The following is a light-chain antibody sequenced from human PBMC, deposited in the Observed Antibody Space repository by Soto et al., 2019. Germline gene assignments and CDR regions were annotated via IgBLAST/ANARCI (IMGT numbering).Light chain of an antibody. CDR1: SSDVGGYNY. Sequence: QSALTQPASVSGSPGQSITISCTGTSSDVGGYNYDSWYQQHPGKAPKLMIFEVSSRPSGVSYRFSGSKSGNTASLTISGLQAEDEADYYCSSYTSSSTLYVFGSGTKLTVL. CDR2: EVS. V-gene: IGLV2-14*01. J-gene: IGLJ1*01. CDR3: SSYTSSSTLYV.